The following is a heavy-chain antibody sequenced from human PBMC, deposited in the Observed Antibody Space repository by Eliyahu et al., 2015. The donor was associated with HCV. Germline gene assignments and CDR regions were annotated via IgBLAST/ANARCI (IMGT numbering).Heavy chain of an antibody. J-gene: IGHJ3*02. CDR1: GYSFTNYW. CDR3: ARHGPVPAAADAFDI. Sequence: EVQLVQSGAEVKKPGESLKISCKASGYSFTNYWIGWVRQMPGKGLEWMGIIYPGDSDTRDSPSFQGQVTISADKSINTAYLQWSSLQASDTAMYYCARHGPVPAAADAFDIWGQGTMVTVSS. V-gene: IGHV5-51*01. D-gene: IGHD6-13*01. CDR2: IYPGDSDT.